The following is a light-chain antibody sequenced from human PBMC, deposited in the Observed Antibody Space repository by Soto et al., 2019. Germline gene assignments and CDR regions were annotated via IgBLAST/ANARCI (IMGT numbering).Light chain of an antibody. Sequence: DIQLTQSPSTLSASVGDRVTITCRASQSISGWLAWYQQRPGKAPKLLIYDASSLKSGVPSRFSGSGSGTAFTLTIVGLQPDDVATYYCHQYSGYYLFTFGHGTVVDIK. V-gene: IGKV1-5*01. CDR1: QSISGW. CDR3: HQYSGYYLFT. CDR2: DAS. J-gene: IGKJ3*01.